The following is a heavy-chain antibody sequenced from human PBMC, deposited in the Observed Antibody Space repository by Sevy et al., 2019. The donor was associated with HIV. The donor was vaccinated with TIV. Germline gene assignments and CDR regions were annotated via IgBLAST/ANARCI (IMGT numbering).Heavy chain of an antibody. Sequence: ASVKVSCKASGYTFTSYYMHWVRQAPGQGLEWMGIINPSGGSTSYAQKFQGRVTMTRDTSTSTVYMELSSLRSEDTAVYYCARGRPGGAHYYDSSGYYRSAALARDAFDIWGQGTMVTVSS. CDR1: GYTFTSYY. CDR3: ARGRPGGAHYYDSSGYYRSAALARDAFDI. J-gene: IGHJ3*02. V-gene: IGHV1-46*03. CDR2: INPSGGST. D-gene: IGHD3-22*01.